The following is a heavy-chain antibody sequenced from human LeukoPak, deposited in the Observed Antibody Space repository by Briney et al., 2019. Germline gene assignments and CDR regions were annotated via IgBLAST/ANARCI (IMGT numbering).Heavy chain of an antibody. Sequence: KPSETLSLTCTVSGGSISSGDYYWSWIRQPPGKSLEWIAYMYYSGSTYYNPSLKSRVTMSADTPKNQLSLKLSSVTAADTAVYYCARPYYYDSRIDPWGQGILVTVSS. D-gene: IGHD3-22*01. CDR2: MYYSGST. CDR3: ARPYYYDSRIDP. V-gene: IGHV4-30-4*01. J-gene: IGHJ5*02. CDR1: GGSISSGDYY.